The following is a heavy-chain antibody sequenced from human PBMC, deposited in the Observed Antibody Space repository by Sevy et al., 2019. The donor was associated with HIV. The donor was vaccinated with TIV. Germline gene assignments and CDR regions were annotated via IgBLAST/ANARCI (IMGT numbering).Heavy chain of an antibody. V-gene: IGHV3-30*02. J-gene: IGHJ6*02. Sequence: GGSLRLSCAASGFIFSSFGMHWVRQAPGKGLEWGPFIHYKGSDKYYADAVKGRYTISRDNSKNTVYLQMSSLRAEDMAVYYCAKDYSTGWYGYYYGMDVRGQGTTVTVSS. CDR1: GFIFSSFG. D-gene: IGHD6-19*01. CDR2: IHYKGSDK. CDR3: AKDYSTGWYGYYYGMDV.